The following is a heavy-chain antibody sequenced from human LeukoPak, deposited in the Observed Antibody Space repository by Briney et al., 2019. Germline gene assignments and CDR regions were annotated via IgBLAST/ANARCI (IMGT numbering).Heavy chain of an antibody. Sequence: ASVKVSCKASGYTFTGYYMHWVRQAPGQGLEWMGEITPIFGTANYAHKFQGRVTITADESTSTAYMELSSLRYEDTAVYYCARSEWELTLDYWGQGTLLTVSS. V-gene: IGHV1-69*13. D-gene: IGHD1-26*01. J-gene: IGHJ4*02. CDR2: ITPIFGTA. CDR1: GYTFTGYY. CDR3: ARSEWELTLDY.